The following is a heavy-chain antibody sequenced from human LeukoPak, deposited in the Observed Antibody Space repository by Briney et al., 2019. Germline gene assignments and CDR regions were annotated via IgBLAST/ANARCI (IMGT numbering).Heavy chain of an antibody. CDR2: IGTAGDT. J-gene: IGHJ4*02. CDR1: GFTFSSYG. V-gene: IGHV3-13*01. Sequence: GGSLRLSCAASGFTFSSYGMHWVRQATGKGLEWVSAIGTAGDTYYPGSVKGRFTISRENAKNSLYLQMNSLRAGDTAVYYCARVSGYCSGGSCYKGYFDYWGQGTLVTVSS. D-gene: IGHD2-15*01. CDR3: ARVSGYCSGGSCYKGYFDY.